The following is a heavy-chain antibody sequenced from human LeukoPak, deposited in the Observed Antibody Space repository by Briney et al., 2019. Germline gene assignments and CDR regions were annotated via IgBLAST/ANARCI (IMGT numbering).Heavy chain of an antibody. V-gene: IGHV3-33*01. CDR2: IWYDGNNK. CDR1: GFTFRNFG. J-gene: IGHJ4*02. D-gene: IGHD3-3*01. CDR3: ARDYDGLDY. Sequence: GGSLRLSCAASGFTFRNFGMHWVRQAPGKGLEWVAVIWYDGNNKYYAGSVKGRFTISRDNSKNTLYLQMKSLRAEDTAVYYCARDYDGLDYWGQGTLVTVSS.